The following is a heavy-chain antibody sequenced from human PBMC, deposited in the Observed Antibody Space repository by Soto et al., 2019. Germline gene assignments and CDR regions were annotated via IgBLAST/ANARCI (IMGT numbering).Heavy chain of an antibody. Sequence: QVQLQESGPGLVKPSETLSLTCTVSGGSISSSTYYWGWIRQPPGKGLEWIGFIYYSGSAYYNPSLKSRVSISIDTSKNQFSLKLTSVTAADTAVCYCARHGVDYGDYASYYYYGMDVWGRGTTVTVSS. CDR2: IYYSGSA. V-gene: IGHV4-39*01. CDR1: GGSISSSTYY. D-gene: IGHD4-17*01. J-gene: IGHJ6*02. CDR3: ARHGVDYGDYASYYYYGMDV.